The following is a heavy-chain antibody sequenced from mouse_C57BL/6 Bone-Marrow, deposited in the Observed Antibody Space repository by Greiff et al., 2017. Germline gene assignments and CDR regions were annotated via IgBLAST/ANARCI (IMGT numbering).Heavy chain of an antibody. D-gene: IGHD1-1*01. CDR2: IDPETGGT. Sequence: VQLQQSGAELVRPGASVTLSCKASGYTFTDYEMHWVKQTPVHGLEWIGAIDPETGGTAYNQKFKGKAILTADKSSSTAYMELRSLTSEDSAVYYCTRRGTTTVVAPYWYFDVWGTGTTVTVSS. J-gene: IGHJ1*03. CDR3: TRRGTTTVVAPYWYFDV. CDR1: GYTFTDYE. V-gene: IGHV1-15*01.